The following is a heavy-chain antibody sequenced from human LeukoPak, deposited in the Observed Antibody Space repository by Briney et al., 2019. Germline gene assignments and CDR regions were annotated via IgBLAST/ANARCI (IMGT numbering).Heavy chain of an antibody. Sequence: GESLRLSCAASGFTFSSYEMNWVRQAPGKGLEWVSSITSSSSYIYYADSVKGRFTISRDNAKNSLYLQMNSLRAEDTAVYYCARDPYSGGYWDYYYYYMDLWGQGTTVTISS. J-gene: IGHJ6*03. CDR1: GFTFSSYE. CDR2: ITSSSSYI. D-gene: IGHD1-26*01. CDR3: ARDPYSGGYWDYYYYYMDL. V-gene: IGHV3-21*01.